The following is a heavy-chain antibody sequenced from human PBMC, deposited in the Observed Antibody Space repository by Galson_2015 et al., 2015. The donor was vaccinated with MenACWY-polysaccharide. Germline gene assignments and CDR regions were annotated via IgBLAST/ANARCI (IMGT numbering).Heavy chain of an antibody. V-gene: IGHV1-8*01. Sequence: SVKVSCKASGYTFTSYDINWVRQATGQGLEWMGWMNPNSGNTGYAQKFQGRVTMTRNTSISTAYMELSSLRSEDTAVYYWASTQGAWGGYYYYMDVWGKGTTVTVSS. CDR3: ASTQGAWGGYYYYMDV. CDR1: GYTFTSYD. J-gene: IGHJ6*03. D-gene: IGHD3-16*01. CDR2: MNPNSGNT.